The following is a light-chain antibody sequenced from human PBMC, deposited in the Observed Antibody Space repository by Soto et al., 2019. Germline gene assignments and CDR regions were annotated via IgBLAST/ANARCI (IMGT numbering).Light chain of an antibody. Sequence: DIQMTQSPSSLSASVGDRVTIACRASQGIANFLNWYQQKPGKAPKLLIYAASSLRSGVPSRFSGSGFGTDFTLAISSLQPEDFATYYCQQNYNPPHVTLGQGTWLEIK. V-gene: IGKV1-39*01. J-gene: IGKJ5*01. CDR1: QGIANF. CDR2: AAS. CDR3: QQNYNPPHVT.